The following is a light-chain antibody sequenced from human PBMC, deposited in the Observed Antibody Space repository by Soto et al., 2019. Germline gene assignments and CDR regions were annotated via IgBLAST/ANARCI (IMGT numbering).Light chain of an antibody. CDR3: QQYGSSLTWT. CDR1: QSVSSSY. V-gene: IGKV3-20*01. Sequence: EIVLTQSPGTLSLSPGERATLSCRASQSVSSSYLAWYQQKPGQAPRLLIYGASSRATGIPDRFRGSGSGTDFTLTISRLEPEDFAVDYCQQYGSSLTWTFGQGTKVEIQ. J-gene: IGKJ1*01. CDR2: GAS.